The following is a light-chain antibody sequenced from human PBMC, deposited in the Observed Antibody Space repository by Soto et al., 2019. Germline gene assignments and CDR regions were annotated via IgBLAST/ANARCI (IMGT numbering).Light chain of an antibody. CDR2: GAS. Sequence: EIVLTQSPGTLSLSQGERATLSCRPSQSVSSSYLAWYQQKPGQAPRLLIYGASSRATGIPDRFSGSGSGTDFTLTISRLEPEDFAVYYCQQYGSSQWTFGQGTKVDI. CDR3: QQYGSSQWT. CDR1: QSVSSSY. V-gene: IGKV3-20*01. J-gene: IGKJ1*01.